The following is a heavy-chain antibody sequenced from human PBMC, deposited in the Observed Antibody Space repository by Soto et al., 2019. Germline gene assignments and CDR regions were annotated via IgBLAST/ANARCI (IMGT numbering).Heavy chain of an antibody. CDR1: GFTFSSNS. J-gene: IGHJ4*02. Sequence: HPGGSLRLSCAASGFTFSSNSMSWVRQAPGRGLEWVSAITSSGGSTFYADSVKGRFTISRDNSKSTLYLQLNSLRADDTALYYCAKYVGRALDYWGQGTQVTVSS. V-gene: IGHV3-23*01. CDR2: ITSSGGST. D-gene: IGHD2-15*01. CDR3: AKYVGRALDY.